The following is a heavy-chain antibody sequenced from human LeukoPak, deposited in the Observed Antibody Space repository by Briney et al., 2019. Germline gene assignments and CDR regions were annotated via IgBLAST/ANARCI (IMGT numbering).Heavy chain of an antibody. CDR2: ISSSSSYI. J-gene: IGHJ4*02. D-gene: IGHD3-10*01. Sequence: PGGSLRLSCAASGFTFSSYSMNWVRQAPGKGLEWVSSISSSSSYIYYADSVKGRFTISRDNAKNSLYLQMNSLRAEDTAVYYCARDGSREGGFGETQYSFDYWGQGTLVTVSS. CDR3: ARDGSREGGFGETQYSFDY. CDR1: GFTFSSYS. V-gene: IGHV3-21*01.